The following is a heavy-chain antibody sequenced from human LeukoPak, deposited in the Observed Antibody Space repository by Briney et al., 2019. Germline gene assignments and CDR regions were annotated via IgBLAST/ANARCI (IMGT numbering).Heavy chain of an antibody. Sequence: SETLSLTCTVSGGSISSYYWSWIRQPPGKGLEWIGYIYYSGSTNYNPSLKSRVTISVDTSKNQFSLKLSSVTAADTAVYYCARGILTGYYQFDYWGQGTLVGVSS. J-gene: IGHJ4*02. CDR2: IYYSGST. CDR3: ARGILTGYYQFDY. D-gene: IGHD3-9*01. V-gene: IGHV4-59*01. CDR1: GGSISSYY.